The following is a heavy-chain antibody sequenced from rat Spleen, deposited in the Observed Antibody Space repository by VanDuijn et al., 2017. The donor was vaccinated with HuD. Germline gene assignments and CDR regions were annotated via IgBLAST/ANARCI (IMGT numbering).Heavy chain of an antibody. Sequence: EVQLVESGGGLVQPGRSLKISCAASGLTYSNYVMAWVRQAPTKGLEWVATISTGGGDTYYRDSVRGRFTISRNNAKNTLFLQMDSLRSEDTATYYCARLGNSGFGNWFAYWGQGTLVTVSS. CDR2: ISTGGGDT. CDR3: ARLGNSGFGNWFAY. J-gene: IGHJ3*01. D-gene: IGHD4-4*01. CDR1: GLTYSNYV. V-gene: IGHV5S13*01.